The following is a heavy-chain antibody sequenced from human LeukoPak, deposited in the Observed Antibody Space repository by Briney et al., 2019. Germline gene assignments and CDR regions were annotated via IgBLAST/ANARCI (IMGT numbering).Heavy chain of an antibody. CDR3: ARSSVVTAMVHLEY. D-gene: IGHD2-21*02. Sequence: SVKVSCKASGYTFTSYAISWVRQAPGQGLEWMGGIIPIFGAANYAQKFQGRVTITADKSTSTSYMELSSLRSEDTAVYYCARSSVVTAMVHLEYWGQGTLVTVSS. CDR1: GYTFTSYA. CDR2: IIPIFGAA. J-gene: IGHJ4*02. V-gene: IGHV1-69*06.